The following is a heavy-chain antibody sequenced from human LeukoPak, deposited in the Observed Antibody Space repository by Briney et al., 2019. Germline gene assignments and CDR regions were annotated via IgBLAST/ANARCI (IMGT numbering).Heavy chain of an antibody. CDR2: ISYSGST. CDR3: ARARKMTTVTTYYYYMDV. V-gene: IGHV4-4*02. D-gene: IGHD4-17*01. CDR1: GGSISSSNW. J-gene: IGHJ6*03. Sequence: PSETLSLTCAVSGGSISSSNWWSWVRQPPGKGLEWIGYISYSGSTNYKPSLKSQVSLSLDTSNNQFSLRLSSVTAADTAVYYCARARKMTTVTTYYYYMDVWGKGTTVTVSS.